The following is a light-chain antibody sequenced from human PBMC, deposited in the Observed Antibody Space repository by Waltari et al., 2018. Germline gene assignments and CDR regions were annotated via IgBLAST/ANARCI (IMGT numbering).Light chain of an antibody. CDR1: SGDVGTYDL. Sequence: QSALTQPASVSGSPGQSITISCTGTSGDVGTYDLVSWYQQHPGRAPKLVIYEVTKRPSGISDRFSGSKSVNTASLTISGLQADDEAEYSCCSFTTSNTVIFGGGTKLTVL. CDR2: EVT. V-gene: IGLV2-23*02. CDR3: CSFTTSNTVI. J-gene: IGLJ2*01.